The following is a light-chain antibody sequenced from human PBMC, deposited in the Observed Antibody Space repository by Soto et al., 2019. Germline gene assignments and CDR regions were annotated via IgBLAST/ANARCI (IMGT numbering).Light chain of an antibody. CDR2: DTT. V-gene: IGLV7-46*01. CDR3: LLSYSGTNWV. J-gene: IGLJ3*02. Sequence: QAVVTQEPSLTVSPGGTVTRTCGSSTGAVTSGNYPYWFQKKPGQAPRTLIYDTTNKQSWTPARFSGSLLGGKAALTLAGAQTDDEADYYCLLSYSGTNWVFGGGTKLTVL. CDR1: TGAVTSGNY.